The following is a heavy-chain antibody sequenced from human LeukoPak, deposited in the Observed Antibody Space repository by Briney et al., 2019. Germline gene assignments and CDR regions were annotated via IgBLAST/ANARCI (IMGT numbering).Heavy chain of an antibody. D-gene: IGHD3-10*01. J-gene: IGHJ4*02. Sequence: ASVKVSCKVSGYTLTELSMHWVRQAPGKGLEWMGGFDPEDGETIYAQKFQGRVTMTRDTSISTAFMELSRLRSDDTAVYYCASQGTFTMVRGVKPLDYWGQGTLVTVSS. CDR3: ASQGTFTMVRGVKPLDY. CDR2: FDPEDGET. V-gene: IGHV1-24*01. CDR1: GYTLTELS.